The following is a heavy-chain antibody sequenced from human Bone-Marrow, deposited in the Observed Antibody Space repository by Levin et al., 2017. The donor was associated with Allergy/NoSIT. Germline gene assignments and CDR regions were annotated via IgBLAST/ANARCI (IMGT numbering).Heavy chain of an antibody. D-gene: IGHD3-9*01. Sequence: GGSLRLSCAASGFTFNNAWMSWVRQAPGKGLEWLGRIKSKTDGGTTDYAAPVKGRFTISRDDSKNMLYLQMNSLKTEDTAVYYCTTGDYDMIWGQGTLVTVSS. J-gene: IGHJ4*02. CDR1: GFTFNNAW. V-gene: IGHV3-15*01. CDR3: TTGDYDMI. CDR2: IKSKTDGGTT.